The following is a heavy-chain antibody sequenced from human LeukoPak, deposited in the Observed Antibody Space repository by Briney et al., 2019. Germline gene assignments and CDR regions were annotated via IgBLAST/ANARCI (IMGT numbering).Heavy chain of an antibody. J-gene: IGHJ4*02. Sequence: SETQSLTCTVSDGSISSYYWSWIRQPPGKGLEWIGFIYYSGSTNYNPSLKSRVTISVDTSKNQFSLKLSSVTAADTAVYYCARVDGVENYFDYWGQGTLVTVSS. V-gene: IGHV4-59*01. D-gene: IGHD3-3*01. CDR3: ARVDGVENYFDY. CDR1: DGSISSYY. CDR2: IYYSGST.